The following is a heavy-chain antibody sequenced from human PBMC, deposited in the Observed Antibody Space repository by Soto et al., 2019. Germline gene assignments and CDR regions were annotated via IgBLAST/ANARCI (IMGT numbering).Heavy chain of an antibody. CDR3: FWFGEFYPYYFDY. Sequence: QLQLQESGPGLVKPSETLSLTCTVSGGSISSSSYYWGWIRQPPGKGLEWIGSIYYSGSTYYNPSLKSRVTISVDTSKNQFSLKLSSVTAADTAVYYCFWFGEFYPYYFDYWGQGTLVTVSS. CDR2: IYYSGST. CDR1: GGSISSSSYY. V-gene: IGHV4-39*01. J-gene: IGHJ4*02. D-gene: IGHD3-10*01.